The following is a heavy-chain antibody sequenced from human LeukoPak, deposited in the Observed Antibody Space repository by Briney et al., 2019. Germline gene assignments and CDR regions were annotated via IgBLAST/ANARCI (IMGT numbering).Heavy chain of an antibody. CDR2: NYYSGSA. CDR3: ARGDYGDSDY. J-gene: IGHJ4*02. V-gene: IGHV4-59*01. D-gene: IGHD4-17*01. CDR1: GGPISSFY. Sequence: SETLSLTCTVSGGPISSFYWSWIRQSPGKGLEWIGYNYYSGSANYNPSLKSRVTISVDASKNQFSLILSSVTAADTAVYYCARGDYGDSDYWGQGILVTVSS.